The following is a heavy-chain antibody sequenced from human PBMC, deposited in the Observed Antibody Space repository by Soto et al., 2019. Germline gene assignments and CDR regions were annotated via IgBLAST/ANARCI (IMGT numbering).Heavy chain of an antibody. V-gene: IGHV4-59*01. D-gene: IGHD6-13*01. CDR1: GGSISGYY. Sequence: SETLSLTCTVSGGSISGYYWSWIRQPPGKGLEWIGYMYNTGSTVYNPSFKSRVTISVDTSKDQFSLKLSSVTAADTAVYYCASSNIAAAGFYYYGMDVWGRGTTVTVSS. CDR2: MYNTGST. CDR3: ASSNIAAAGFYYYGMDV. J-gene: IGHJ6*02.